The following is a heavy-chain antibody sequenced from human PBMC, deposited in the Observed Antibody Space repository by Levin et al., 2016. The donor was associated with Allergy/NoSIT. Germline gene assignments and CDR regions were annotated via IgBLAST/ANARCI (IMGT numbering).Heavy chain of an antibody. D-gene: IGHD2-2*01. CDR1: GFTFSTYW. Sequence: GESLKISCAASGFTFSTYWMSWVRQAPGKGLEWVANIKQDGSEKYYVDSVKGRFTISRDNAKKSLYLQMNSLRVEDTAVYYCASGPGDQRDVSDREMRFWGQGTLVIVSS. J-gene: IGHJ4*02. CDR2: IKQDGSEK. V-gene: IGHV3-7*03. CDR3: ASGPGDQRDVSDREMRF.